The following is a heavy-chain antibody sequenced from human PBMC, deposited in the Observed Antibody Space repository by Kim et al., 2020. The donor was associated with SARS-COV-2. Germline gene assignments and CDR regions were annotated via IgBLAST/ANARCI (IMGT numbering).Heavy chain of an antibody. CDR3: ARDLHNVLLWFGESGGGWFYP. CDR1: GYTFTSYG. D-gene: IGHD3-10*01. CDR2: ISAYNGNT. Sequence: ASVKVSCKASGYTFTSYGISWVRQAPGQGLEWMGWISAYNGNTNYAQKLQGRVTKTTDTSTSTAYMELRSLRSDDTAVYYCARDLHNVLLWFGESGGGWFYPSGQGTLVTASS. V-gene: IGHV1-18*01. J-gene: IGHJ5*02.